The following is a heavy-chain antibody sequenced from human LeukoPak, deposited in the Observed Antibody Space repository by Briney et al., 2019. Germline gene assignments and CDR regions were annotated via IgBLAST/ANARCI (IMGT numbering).Heavy chain of an antibody. D-gene: IGHD3-9*01. Sequence: PGGSLRLSCSASGFTFSSYAMHWVRQAPGKGLEYASAISSNGGSTYYADSVKGRFTISRDNSKNTLYLQMSSLRAEDTAVYYCVKYAPLYYDMLAGYYNGDYWGQGTLVTVSS. CDR3: VKYAPLYYDMLAGYYNGDY. CDR1: GFTFSSYA. J-gene: IGHJ4*02. V-gene: IGHV3-64D*06. CDR2: ISSNGGST.